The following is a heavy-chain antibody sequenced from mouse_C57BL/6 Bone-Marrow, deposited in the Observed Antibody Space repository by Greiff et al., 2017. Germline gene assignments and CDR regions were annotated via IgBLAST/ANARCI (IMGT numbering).Heavy chain of an antibody. V-gene: IGHV1-19*01. Sequence: EVKLMESGPVLVKPGASVKMSCKASGYTFTDYYMNWVKQSHGKSLEWIGVINPYNGGTSYNQKFKGKATLTVDKSSSTAYMELNSLTSEDSAVYYCARNYYGSSSRDYFDYWGQGTTLTVSS. J-gene: IGHJ2*01. D-gene: IGHD1-1*01. CDR1: GYTFTDYY. CDR2: INPYNGGT. CDR3: ARNYYGSSSRDYFDY.